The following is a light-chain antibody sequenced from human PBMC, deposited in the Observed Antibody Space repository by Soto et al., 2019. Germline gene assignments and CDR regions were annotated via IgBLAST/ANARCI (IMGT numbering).Light chain of an antibody. CDR3: QHYGNSPLT. CDR1: QSLVHSDGIAY. V-gene: IGKV2-30*02. CDR2: GTS. Sequence: MTQSPLSLPVTLGRPASISCRSNQSLVHSDGIAYFSWFQQRPGRSPRRLIYGTSSRATGIPERFSGSVSETDFTLSISRLEPEDFAVYYCQHYGNSPLTFGQGTRLEIK. J-gene: IGKJ5*01.